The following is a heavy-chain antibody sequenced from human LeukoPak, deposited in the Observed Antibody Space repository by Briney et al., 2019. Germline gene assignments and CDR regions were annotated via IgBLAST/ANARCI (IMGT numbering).Heavy chain of an antibody. Sequence: GGSLRLSCAASGFTFSSYGMSWVRQAPGKGLEWVSGISGSGGSTKYADSVKGRFTISRDNSKNTLYLQMNSLRAEDTAVYYSAKDRELLKHGDAFDIWGQGTMVTVSS. V-gene: IGHV3-23*01. D-gene: IGHD1-26*01. CDR2: ISGSGGST. J-gene: IGHJ3*02. CDR1: GFTFSSYG. CDR3: AKDRELLKHGDAFDI.